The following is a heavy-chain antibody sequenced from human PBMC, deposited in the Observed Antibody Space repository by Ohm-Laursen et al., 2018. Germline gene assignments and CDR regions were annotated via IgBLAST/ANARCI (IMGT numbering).Heavy chain of an antibody. D-gene: IGHD6-19*01. V-gene: IGHV1-2*02. CDR1: GYTFTDYY. J-gene: IGHJ4*02. CDR2: INPNSGDT. Sequence: SVTLSCKASGYTFTDYYLQWVRQAPGQGLEWMGWINPNSGDTIYAQKFQGRVTLTRDTSISTAYMELTKLTSDDTAVYSCARSEGRIAVAGCDYWGQGTLVTVSS. CDR3: ARSEGRIAVAGCDY.